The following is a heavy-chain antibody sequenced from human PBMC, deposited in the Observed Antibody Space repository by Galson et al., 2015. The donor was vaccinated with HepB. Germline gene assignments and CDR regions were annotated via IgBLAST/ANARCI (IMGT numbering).Heavy chain of an antibody. D-gene: IGHD2-2*02. CDR3: ARDRSVGYCSSTSCYNPHHDAFDI. CDR1: GYTFTSYA. Sequence: SVKVSCKASGYTFTSYAIHWVRQAPGQRLEWMGWINAGNGHTKYSQKFQGRVTITADESTSTAYMELSSLRSEDTAVYYCARDRSVGYCSSTSCYNPHHDAFDIWGQGTMVTVSS. J-gene: IGHJ3*02. V-gene: IGHV1-3*01. CDR2: INAGNGHT.